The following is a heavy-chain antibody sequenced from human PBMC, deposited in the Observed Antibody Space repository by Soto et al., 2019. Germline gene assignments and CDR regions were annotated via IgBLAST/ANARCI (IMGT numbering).Heavy chain of an antibody. CDR3: ARVGSASLMVVVIADH. Sequence: SWFRQAPGKGLEWVGFIRSKGYGGTTQYAASVKGRFTISRDDSESIAYLQMDSLKTEDTALYYCARVGSASLMVVVIADHWGQGTQVTVSS. V-gene: IGHV3-49*03. CDR2: IRSKGYGGTT. J-gene: IGHJ4*02. D-gene: IGHD3-22*01.